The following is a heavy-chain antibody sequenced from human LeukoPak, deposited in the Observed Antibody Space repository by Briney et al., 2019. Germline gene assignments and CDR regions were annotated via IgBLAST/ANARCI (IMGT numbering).Heavy chain of an antibody. Sequence: LSLTCTVSSGSISSGDYYWSWIRQPPGKGLEWIGYIYYSGSTYYNPSLKSRVTISVDTSKNQFSLKLSSVTAADTAVYYCASGYCRSASCYFLDYWGQGTLVTVSS. D-gene: IGHD2-2*01. V-gene: IGHV4-30-4*08. J-gene: IGHJ4*02. CDR3: ASGYCRSASCYFLDY. CDR2: IYYSGST. CDR1: SGSISSGDYY.